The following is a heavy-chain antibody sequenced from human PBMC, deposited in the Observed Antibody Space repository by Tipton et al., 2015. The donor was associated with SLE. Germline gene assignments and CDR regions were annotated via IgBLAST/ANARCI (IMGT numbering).Heavy chain of an antibody. CDR3: ARRGVVTIHGYYYYYGMDV. CDR1: GGSFSGYY. J-gene: IGHJ6*02. V-gene: IGHV4-34*01. CDR2: INQSGRT. D-gene: IGHD3-3*01. Sequence: GLVKPSETLSLTCALYGGSFSGYYWSWIRQPPGKGLEWIGEINQSGRTNYNPSLKSRVTISIDRSKNQFSLTLTSVTAADAAVYYCARRGVVTIHGYYYYYGMDVWGQGTTVTVSS.